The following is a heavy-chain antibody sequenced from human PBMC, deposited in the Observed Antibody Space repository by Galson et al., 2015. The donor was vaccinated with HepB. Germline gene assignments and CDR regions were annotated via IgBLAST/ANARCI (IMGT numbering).Heavy chain of an antibody. V-gene: IGHV3-48*01. D-gene: IGHD3-16*01. CDR3: ARESANYDYIWGTYEDAFDI. J-gene: IGHJ3*02. CDR2: ISSSSSTI. CDR1: GFTFSSYN. Sequence: SLRLSCAASGFTFSSYNMNWVRQAPGKGLEWVSHISSSSSTIYYADSLKGRFTISRDNAKNSLFLQMNSLRAEDTAVYYCARESANYDYIWGTYEDAFDIWGQGTMVTVSS.